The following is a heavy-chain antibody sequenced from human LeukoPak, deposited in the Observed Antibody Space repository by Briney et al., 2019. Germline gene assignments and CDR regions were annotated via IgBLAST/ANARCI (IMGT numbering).Heavy chain of an antibody. J-gene: IGHJ4*02. CDR3: ARDPGRTGFDY. Sequence: GGSLRLSCAASGFTFNNYWMSWVRQAPGKGLEWVANIKQDGSGLYYVESVKGRFTISRDNAKNSLYLRMTSLRAEDTAVYYCARDPGRTGFDYWGQGTLVTVSS. CDR2: IKQDGSGL. D-gene: IGHD1/OR15-1a*01. V-gene: IGHV3-7*03. CDR1: GFTFNNYW.